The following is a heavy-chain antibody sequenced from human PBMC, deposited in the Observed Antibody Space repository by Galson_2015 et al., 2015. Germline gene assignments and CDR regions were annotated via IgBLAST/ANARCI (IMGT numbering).Heavy chain of an antibody. D-gene: IGHD2-2*01. Sequence: SLRLSCAASGFTFSSYGIHWVRQAPGKGLEWVAVISYDGSNEYYADSVKGRFTISRDTSKNTLYLQMNSLRAEDTAVYYCARDHCSSSTCPGVVDHWGQGTLVTVSS. J-gene: IGHJ4*02. CDR3: ARDHCSSSTCPGVVDH. CDR2: ISYDGSNE. CDR1: GFTFSSYG. V-gene: IGHV3-30*03.